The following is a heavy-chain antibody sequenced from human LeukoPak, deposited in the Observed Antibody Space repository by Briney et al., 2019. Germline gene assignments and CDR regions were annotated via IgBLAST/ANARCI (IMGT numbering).Heavy chain of an antibody. Sequence: GGSLRLSCAASGFTFSSCSMSWVRQAPWKGLEWVSSINPSSSYISYSDSVKCRFTISRDNAKNSLYLQMNSLRAEDTAVYYCARGKDSSGWFDYWGQGTLVTVSS. V-gene: IGHV3-21*01. J-gene: IGHJ4*02. CDR2: INPSSSYI. CDR3: ARGKDSSGWFDY. CDR1: GFTFSSCS. D-gene: IGHD6-19*01.